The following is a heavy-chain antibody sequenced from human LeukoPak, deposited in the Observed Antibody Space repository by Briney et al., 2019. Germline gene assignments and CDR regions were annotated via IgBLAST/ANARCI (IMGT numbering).Heavy chain of an antibody. Sequence: SETLSLTCTVSGDSISSSRYYWGWIRQPPGKGLEWIGSIYYSGNTYYNPSLKSRVTVSVDTSKNQFSLNLRSVTAADTAVYYCARGPSSSSSTDYWGQGTLVTVSS. CDR2: IYYSGNT. V-gene: IGHV4-39*07. D-gene: IGHD6-6*01. CDR3: ARGPSSSSSTDY. J-gene: IGHJ4*02. CDR1: GDSISSSRYY.